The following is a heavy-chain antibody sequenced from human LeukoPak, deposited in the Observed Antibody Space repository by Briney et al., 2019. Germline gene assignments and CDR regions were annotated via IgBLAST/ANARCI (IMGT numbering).Heavy chain of an antibody. V-gene: IGHV3-21*01. CDR3: AKGGQLSYNYYDSSGYYYYFDY. D-gene: IGHD3-22*01. CDR2: ISSSSSYI. J-gene: IGHJ4*02. CDR1: AFTFSSYS. Sequence: KPGGSLRLSCAASAFTFSSYSMNWVRQAPGKGLEWVSSISSSSSYIYYADSVRGRFTISRDNAKNSLYLQMNSLRAEDTAVYYCAKGGQLSYNYYDSSGYYYYFDYWGQGTLVTVSS.